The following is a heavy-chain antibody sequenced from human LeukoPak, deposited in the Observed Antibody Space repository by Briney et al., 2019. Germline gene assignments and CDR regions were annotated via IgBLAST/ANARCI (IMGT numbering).Heavy chain of an antibody. CDR1: GFTVSSNY. D-gene: IGHD2-21*02. V-gene: IGHV3-66*01. CDR3: ARDRGAYCGGDCYLGFDY. CDR2: IYSGGST. Sequence: GGSLRLSCAASGFTVSSNYMSWVRQAPGKGLEWVSVIYSGGSTYYADSVKGRFTISRDNSKNTLYLQMNSLRAEDTAVYYCARDRGAYCGGDCYLGFDYWGRGTLVTVSS. J-gene: IGHJ4*01.